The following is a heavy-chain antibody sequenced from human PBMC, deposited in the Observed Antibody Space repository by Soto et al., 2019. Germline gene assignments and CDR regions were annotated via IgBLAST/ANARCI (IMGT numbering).Heavy chain of an antibody. J-gene: IGHJ4*02. V-gene: IGHV1-69*01. CDR3: ARREYQGPPSDY. D-gene: IGHD2-2*01. CDR1: GATFSNYA. CDR2: IIPVFATA. Sequence: QVQLVQSGAEVKKPGSSVKVSCKASGATFSNYAVTWVRQAPGQGLEWAGGIIPVFATATYAQTFRGRVTITADEPTNTAYMELSSLRSEDTAVYYCARREYQGPPSDYWGQGTLVTVSS.